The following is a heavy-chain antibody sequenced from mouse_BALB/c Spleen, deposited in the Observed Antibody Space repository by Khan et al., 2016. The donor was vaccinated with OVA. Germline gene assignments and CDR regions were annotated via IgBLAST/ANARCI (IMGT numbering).Heavy chain of an antibody. D-gene: IGHD1-1*01. Sequence: EVELVESGGGLVQPGGSRKLSCAASGFTFNSYGMHWVRQAPEKGLEWVAYISGDSNTIYYADTVKGRFTISRANPKNTLFLQMTSLMSEDTAMYSCATSYFYGYYFDYWGPGTTLTVS. V-gene: IGHV5-17*02. CDR1: GFTFNSYG. CDR3: ATSYFYGYYFDY. J-gene: IGHJ2*01. CDR2: ISGDSNTI.